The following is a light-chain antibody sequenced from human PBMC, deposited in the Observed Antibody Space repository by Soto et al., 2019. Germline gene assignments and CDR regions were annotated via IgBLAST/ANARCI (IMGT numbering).Light chain of an antibody. CDR3: RPWESSLRAEV. CDR1: SSDIGDNN. J-gene: IGLJ3*02. V-gene: IGLV1-51*01. CDR2: DNS. Sequence: QSVLTQPPSVSATPGQLVTISCSGSSSDIGDNNISSYQQLPGTAPKLLIYDNSKRPSGIPYRFSGSKSGKTATLSITGLQTGDEADYYCRPWESSLRAEVFGGGTKLTVL.